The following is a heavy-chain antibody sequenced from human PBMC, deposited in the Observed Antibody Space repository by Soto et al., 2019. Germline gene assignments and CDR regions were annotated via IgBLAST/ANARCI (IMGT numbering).Heavy chain of an antibody. CDR2: IWYDGSNK. J-gene: IGHJ4*02. CDR3: ARDAGYSSSWFDY. V-gene: IGHV3-33*01. D-gene: IGHD6-13*01. CDR1: GFTFSSYG. Sequence: GGSLRLSCAASGFTFSSYGMHWVRQVPGKGLEWVAVIWYDGSNKYYADSVKGRFTISRDNSKNTLYLQMNSLRAEDTAVYYCARDAGYSSSWFDYWGQGTLVTVSS.